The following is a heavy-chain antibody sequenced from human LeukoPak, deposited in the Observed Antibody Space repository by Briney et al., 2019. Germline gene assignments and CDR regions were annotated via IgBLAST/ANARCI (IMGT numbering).Heavy chain of an antibody. CDR2: ISYDGSNK. Sequence: GGSLRLSCAASGFTFSTSGMHWVRQAPGKGLEWVALISYDGSNKYYADSVKGRFTISRDNSKNTLYLQMNSLRAEDTAVYYCAKSHYFDYWGQGTLVTVSS. V-gene: IGHV3-30*18. CDR1: GFTFSTSG. CDR3: AKSHYFDY. J-gene: IGHJ4*02.